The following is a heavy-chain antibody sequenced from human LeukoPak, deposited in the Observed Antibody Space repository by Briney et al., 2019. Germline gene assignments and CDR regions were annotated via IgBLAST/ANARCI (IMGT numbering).Heavy chain of an antibody. CDR2: IYYSGST. J-gene: IGHJ4*02. Sequence: SETLSLTCTVSGGSMSSYSWSWVRQPPGRGLEWIGYIYYSGSTNYNPSLKSRVTISVDTSKNQFSLKLSSVTAADTAVYYCARTSRAYYFDYWGQGTLVTVSS. CDR3: ARTSRAYYFDY. V-gene: IGHV4-59*12. CDR1: GGSMSSYS.